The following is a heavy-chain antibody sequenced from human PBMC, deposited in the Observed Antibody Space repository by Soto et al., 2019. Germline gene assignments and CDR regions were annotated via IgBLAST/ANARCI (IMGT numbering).Heavy chain of an antibody. CDR3: AGSQWGRTAFTFEH. D-gene: IGHD3-16*01. J-gene: IGHJ4*02. CDR2: IYYSGTT. V-gene: IGHV4-61*01. CDR1: GDSVSNDNYY. Sequence: PSETLSLTCAVSGDSVSNDNYYWSWIRQPPGKGLEWIGYIYYSGTTNYNSYLKSRLSFSVDISKNQFSLKLASVTAAARAGSFCAGSQWGRTAFTFEHWGQGALVTVSS.